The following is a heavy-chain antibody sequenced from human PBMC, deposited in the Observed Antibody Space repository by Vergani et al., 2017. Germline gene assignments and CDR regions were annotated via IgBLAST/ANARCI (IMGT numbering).Heavy chain of an antibody. CDR3: ARDSLHARVPAATFDY. CDR1: GGSISSGGYY. Sequence: QVQLQESGPGLVKPSQTLSLTCTVSGGSISSGGYYWSWIRQHPGKGLEWIGYIYYSGSTYYNPSLKSRVTMSVDTSKNQFSLKLSSVTAADTAVYYCARDSLHARVPAATFDYWGQGTLVTVSS. CDR2: IYYSGST. D-gene: IGHD2-2*01. J-gene: IGHJ4*02. V-gene: IGHV4-31*03.